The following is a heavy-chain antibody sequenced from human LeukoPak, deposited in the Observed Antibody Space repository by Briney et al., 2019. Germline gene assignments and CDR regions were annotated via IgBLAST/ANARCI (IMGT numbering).Heavy chain of an antibody. D-gene: IGHD2-2*01. J-gene: IGHJ2*01. CDR2: IYYSGST. V-gene: IGHV4-31*03. Sequence: SQTLSLTCTVSGGSISSGGYYWSWIRQHPGRGLEWIGYIYYSGSTYHNPSLKSRVTISVDTSKNQFSLKLSSVTAADTAVYYCARDAYCSSTSCYGYFDLWSRGTLVTVSS. CDR1: GGSISSGGYY. CDR3: ARDAYCSSTSCYGYFDL.